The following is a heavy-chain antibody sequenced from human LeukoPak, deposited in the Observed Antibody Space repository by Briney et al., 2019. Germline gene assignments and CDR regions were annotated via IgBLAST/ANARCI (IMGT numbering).Heavy chain of an antibody. CDR1: GGTFSSYP. CDR2: IIPTFVTA. CDR3: ARGEGGFGRLLYFDY. V-gene: IGHV1-69*13. Sequence: ASVNVSCKAPGGTFSSYPISWVRQAPGQGLEWMGVIIPTFVTANNAQKFQGRVTITADESTTTAYMDLSSLRSEDTAVYYCARGEGGFGRLLYFDYLGQGTLVTVSS. D-gene: IGHD3-9*01. J-gene: IGHJ4*02.